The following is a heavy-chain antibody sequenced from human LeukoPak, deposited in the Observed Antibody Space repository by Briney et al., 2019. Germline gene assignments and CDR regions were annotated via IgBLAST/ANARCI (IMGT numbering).Heavy chain of an antibody. Sequence: SGTLSLTCGVTGATINNNVWWTWVRQSPGKGLEWIGEVHPSGKSNYNPSLKSRVTISAGTSKNQFSLRLTSVTAADRAVYYCATVRGGCSRTSCYFENWGPGTLVTVSS. CDR3: ATVRGGCSRTSCYFEN. CDR2: VHPSGKS. CDR1: GATINNNVW. D-gene: IGHD2-2*01. V-gene: IGHV4-4*02. J-gene: IGHJ4*02.